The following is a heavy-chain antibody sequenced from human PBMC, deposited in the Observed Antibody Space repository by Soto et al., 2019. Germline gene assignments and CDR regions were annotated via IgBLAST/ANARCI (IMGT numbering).Heavy chain of an antibody. J-gene: IGHJ3*02. D-gene: IGHD3-10*01. Sequence: QVQLVQSGAEVKKPGCSVKFSCKASGGTFSSYAISWVRQAPGQGLEWMGGIIPIFGTANYAQKFQGRVTITADESTSTAYMELSRLRSEDTAWYYCARERFGGNDAFDIWGQGTMVTVSS. CDR3: ARERFGGNDAFDI. CDR1: GGTFSSYA. V-gene: IGHV1-69*01. CDR2: IIPIFGTA.